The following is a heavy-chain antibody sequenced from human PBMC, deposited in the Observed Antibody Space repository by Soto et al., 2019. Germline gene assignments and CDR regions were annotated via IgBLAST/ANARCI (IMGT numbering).Heavy chain of an antibody. Sequence: GVSLKISCKVSGYSFSSFWITWVRQMPGKGLEWMGRIDPSDSYANYSPSFQGHVTFSADKSINTAYLQWSSLKASDTAMYYCGRVRVDKAEGWFDPWGQGTLVTVSS. CDR1: GYSFSSFW. CDR2: IDPSDSYA. V-gene: IGHV5-10-1*01. J-gene: IGHJ5*02. D-gene: IGHD5-18*01. CDR3: GRVRVDKAEGWFDP.